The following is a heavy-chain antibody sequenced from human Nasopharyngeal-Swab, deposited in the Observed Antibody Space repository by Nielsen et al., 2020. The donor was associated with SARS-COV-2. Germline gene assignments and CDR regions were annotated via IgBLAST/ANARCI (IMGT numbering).Heavy chain of an antibody. CDR2: SSPTNGNT. J-gene: IGHJ4*02. D-gene: IGHD3-10*01. CDR3: ARDPGAATLDY. V-gene: IGHV1-18*04. Sequence: ASVKVSCKASGYTFTTYDITWVRQAPGQGLEWMGWSSPTNGNTNYALNFQGRVTMTADTSTNTAYMELRSLRYDDKAVYYCARDPGAATLDYWGQGSLVTVSS. CDR1: GYTFTTYD.